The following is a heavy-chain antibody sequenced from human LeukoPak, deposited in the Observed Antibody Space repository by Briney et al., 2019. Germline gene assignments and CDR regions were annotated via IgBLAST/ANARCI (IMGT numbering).Heavy chain of an antibody. CDR1: GFTFSNYA. CDR3: AKDTAQINPNAFDI. J-gene: IGHJ3*02. Sequence: GGSLRLSCAASGFTFSNYAMSWVRQAPGKGLEWVSAISGSGGNTYYADSVKGRFTISRDNSRNTLYLQMNSLRAEDTAVYYCAKDTAQINPNAFDIWGQGTMVTVSS. V-gene: IGHV3-23*01. D-gene: IGHD3-16*01. CDR2: ISGSGGNT.